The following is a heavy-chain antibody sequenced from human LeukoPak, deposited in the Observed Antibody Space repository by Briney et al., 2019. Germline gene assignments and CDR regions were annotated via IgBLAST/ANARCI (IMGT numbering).Heavy chain of an antibody. Sequence: GGSLRLSCAASGFTFSSYWMSWVRQAPGKGLEWVANIKQDGSEKYYVDSVKGRFTISRDNAKNSLYLQMNSLRAEDTAVYYCARVSSIPWDFGAFDIWGQGTMVTVSS. J-gene: IGHJ3*02. V-gene: IGHV3-7*01. CDR1: GFTFSSYW. CDR3: ARVSSIPWDFGAFDI. CDR2: IKQDGSEK. D-gene: IGHD6-13*01.